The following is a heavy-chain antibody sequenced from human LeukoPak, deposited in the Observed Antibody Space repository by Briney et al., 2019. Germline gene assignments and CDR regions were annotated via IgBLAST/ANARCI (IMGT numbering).Heavy chain of an antibody. D-gene: IGHD3-10*01. CDR3: ARAYPELLWFGEQDYYFDY. J-gene: IGHJ4*02. V-gene: IGHV3-48*03. Sequence: GGSLRLSCAASGFTFSSYEMNWVRQAPGKGLEWVSYISSSGSTIYYADSVKGRFTISRDNAKNSLYLQMNSLRAEDTAVYYCARAYPELLWFGEQDYYFDYWGQGALVTVSS. CDR2: ISSSGSTI. CDR1: GFTFSSYE.